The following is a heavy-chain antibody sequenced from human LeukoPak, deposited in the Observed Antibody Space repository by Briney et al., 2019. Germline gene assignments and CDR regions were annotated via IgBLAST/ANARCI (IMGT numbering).Heavy chain of an antibody. Sequence: ASVKVSCKASGGTFSSYAIGWVRQAPGQGLEWMGGIIPIFGTANYAQKFQGRVTITTDESTSTAYMELSSLRSEDTAVYYCARSIFLVGAPTFDYWGQGTLVTVSS. CDR1: GGTFSSYA. V-gene: IGHV1-69*05. CDR3: ARSIFLVGAPTFDY. CDR2: IIPIFGTA. J-gene: IGHJ4*02. D-gene: IGHD1-26*01.